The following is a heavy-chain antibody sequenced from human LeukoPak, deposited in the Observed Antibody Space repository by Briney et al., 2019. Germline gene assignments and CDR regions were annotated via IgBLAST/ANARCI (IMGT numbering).Heavy chain of an antibody. CDR1: GFTFSSYA. J-gene: IGHJ4*02. Sequence: GGSLRLSCAASGFTFSSYAMSWVRQAPGKGLEWVSAISGSGGSTSYAQKFQGRVTMTRDTSTSTVYMELSSLRSEDTAVYYCAREVGTTVVTPLDYWGQGTLVTVSS. CDR3: AREVGTTVVTPLDY. CDR2: ISGSGGST. V-gene: IGHV3-23*01. D-gene: IGHD4-23*01.